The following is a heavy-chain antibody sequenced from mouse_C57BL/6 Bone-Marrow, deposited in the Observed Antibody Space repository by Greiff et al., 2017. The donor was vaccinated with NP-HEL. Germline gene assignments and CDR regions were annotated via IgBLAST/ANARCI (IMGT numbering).Heavy chain of an antibody. D-gene: IGHD1-1*01. V-gene: IGHV3-8*01. J-gene: IGHJ1*03. CDR1: GYSITSDY. Sequence: EVQRVESGPGLAKPSQTLFLTCSVTGYSITSDYWNWIRKFPGNKLEYMGYISYSGSTYYNPSLKSRISITRDTSKNQYYLQLNSVTTEDTATYYCARSLTTVRVWYFDVWGTGTTVTVSS. CDR2: ISYSGST. CDR3: ARSLTTVRVWYFDV.